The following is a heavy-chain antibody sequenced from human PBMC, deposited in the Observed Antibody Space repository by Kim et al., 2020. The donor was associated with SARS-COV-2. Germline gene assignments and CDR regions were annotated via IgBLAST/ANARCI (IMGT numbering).Heavy chain of an antibody. CDR2: IYYSGST. CDR3: AKETSSWYGYYFDT. D-gene: IGHD6-13*01. V-gene: IGHV4-39*02. CDR1: DASISGSSYY. Sequence: SETLSLTCTVSDASISGSSYYWGWIRQPPGKGLEWIANIYYSGSTYYSSSLKSRVTISVDTSKNQFSLKLASVTAADTAVYYCAKETSSWYGYYFDTWGQGILVTVSS. J-gene: IGHJ4*02.